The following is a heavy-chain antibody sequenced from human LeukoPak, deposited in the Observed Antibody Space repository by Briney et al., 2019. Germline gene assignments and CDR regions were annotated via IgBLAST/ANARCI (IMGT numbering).Heavy chain of an antibody. J-gene: IGHJ4*02. CDR2: IKQDGSEK. CDR3: ARDDDYYDSSGYYYDYFDY. CDR1: GFTFSSYW. D-gene: IGHD3-22*01. Sequence: GGSLRLSCAASGFTFSSYWMSWVRQAPGKGLEWVANIKQDGSEKYYVDSVKGRFTISRDNAKNSLCVQMNSLRAEDTAVYYCARDDDYYDSSGYYYDYFDYWGQGTLVTVSS. V-gene: IGHV3-7*01.